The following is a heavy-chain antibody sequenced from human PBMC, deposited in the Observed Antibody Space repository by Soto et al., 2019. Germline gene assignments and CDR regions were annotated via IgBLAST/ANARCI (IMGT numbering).Heavy chain of an antibody. Sequence: GWALRLCCAATGFTFSKAWMSWGRQAPGKGLEWVGRIKAKSDGGTTDYAAPLKGRFTISRDDSKNTLYLQMSSLKIEDTAVYFCTTPNISDYYWGQGALVTVSS. CDR2: IKAKSDGGTT. J-gene: IGHJ4*02. V-gene: IGHV3-15*05. CDR3: TTPNISDYY. CDR1: GFTFSKAW. D-gene: IGHD3-22*01.